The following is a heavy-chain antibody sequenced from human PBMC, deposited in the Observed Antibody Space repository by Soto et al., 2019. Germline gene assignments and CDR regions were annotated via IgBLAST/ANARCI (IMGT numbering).Heavy chain of an antibody. CDR2: INPSGGRT. V-gene: IGHV3-23*01. Sequence: EVQLLESGGGLVQPGGSLRLSCAASGFTFSTYTMGWVRQAPGKGLEWVSDINPSGGRTYYADSMKGRFAISRDNSKNTLYLQMNSLRAEDTAVYYCAKALHASAYDYWGQGTLVTVSS. CDR3: AKALHASAYDY. J-gene: IGHJ4*02. D-gene: IGHD6-25*01. CDR1: GFTFSTYT.